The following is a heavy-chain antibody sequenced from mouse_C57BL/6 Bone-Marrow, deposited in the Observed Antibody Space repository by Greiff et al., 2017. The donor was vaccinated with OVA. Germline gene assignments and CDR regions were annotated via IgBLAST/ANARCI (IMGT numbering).Heavy chain of an antibody. Sequence: VQLVESGPGLVAPSQSLSITCTVSGFSLTSYAISWVRQPPGKGLEWLGVIWTGGGTNYNSALKSRLSISKDNSKSQVFLKMNSLQNDDTARYYCARNRNSNYLYYAMDYWGQGTSVTVSS. CDR2: IWTGGGT. V-gene: IGHV2-9-1*01. D-gene: IGHD2-5*01. CDR3: ARNRNSNYLYYAMDY. CDR1: GFSLTSYA. J-gene: IGHJ4*01.